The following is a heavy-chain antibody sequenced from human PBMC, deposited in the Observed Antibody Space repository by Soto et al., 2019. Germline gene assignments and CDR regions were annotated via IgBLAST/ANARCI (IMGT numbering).Heavy chain of an antibody. CDR3: PRHFSVAPFDY. CDR2: IYYSGTT. CDR1: GDSITSNSYF. Sequence: QLQLQESGPGLVKPSETLSLTCTVSGDSITSNSYFWAWIRQPPGKGLEWIGSIYYSGTTYHNPSLKGRVALSVDRSNNPFSLKLTAVTAAATAVYYCPRHFSVAPFDYWGQGALVTVSS. V-gene: IGHV4-39*01. J-gene: IGHJ4*02.